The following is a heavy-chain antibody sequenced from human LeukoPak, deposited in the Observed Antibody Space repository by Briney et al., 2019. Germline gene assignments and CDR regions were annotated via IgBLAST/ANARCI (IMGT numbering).Heavy chain of an antibody. V-gene: IGHV3-69-1*01. D-gene: IGHD2-15*01. CDR1: GFTFSSYD. Sequence: GGSLRLSCAASGFTFSSYDMHWVRQAPGKGLEWVSSISSGSYIYYADSVKGRFTISRHNGKNSVYLQMNSLRAKDTAVLNCARGYCSGGSCYSGSYYWGQGTLVTVSS. J-gene: IGHJ4*02. CDR3: ARGYCSGGSCYSGSYY. CDR2: ISSGSYI.